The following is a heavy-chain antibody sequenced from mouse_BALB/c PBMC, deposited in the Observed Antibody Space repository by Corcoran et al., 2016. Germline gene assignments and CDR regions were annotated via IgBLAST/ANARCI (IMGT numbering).Heavy chain of an antibody. CDR3: ARGGTEGFAY. CDR1: GFNIKDYY. J-gene: IGHJ3*01. CDR2: IDPENGNT. V-gene: IGHV14-1*02. Sequence: EVQLQQSGAELVRPGALVKLSCKASGFNIKDYYMHWVKQRPEQGLEWIGWIDPENGNTKYDPKFQGKATITADTSSNTAYLQLSSLTSEDTAVYYCARGGTEGFAYWGQGTLVTVSA. D-gene: IGHD4-1*01.